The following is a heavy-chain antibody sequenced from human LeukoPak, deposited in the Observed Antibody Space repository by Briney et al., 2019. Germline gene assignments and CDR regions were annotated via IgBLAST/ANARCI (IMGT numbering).Heavy chain of an antibody. CDR1: GYTFTGYY. CDR3: ARGGNYDILTGYSH. V-gene: IGHV1-18*04. CDR2: ISAYSGNT. Sequence: ASVKVSCKASGYTFTGYYMHWVRQAPGQGLEWMGWISAYSGNTNYAQKLQGRVTMTTDTSTSTAYMELRSLRSDDTAVYYCARGGNYDILTGYSHWGQGTLVTVSS. D-gene: IGHD3-9*01. J-gene: IGHJ4*02.